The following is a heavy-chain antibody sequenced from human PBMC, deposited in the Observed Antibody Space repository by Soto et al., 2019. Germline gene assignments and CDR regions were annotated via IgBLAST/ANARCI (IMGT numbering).Heavy chain of an antibody. D-gene: IGHD4-17*01. Sequence: QVQLVQSGAEVKKPGSSVKVSCKASGGTFSSYAISWVRQAPGQGLEWMGGIIPIFGTANYAQKFQGRVTITADESTSTAYMELSSLRSEDTAVYYCARENTVTTAYYYYGMDVWGQGITVTVSS. CDR3: ARENTVTTAYYYYGMDV. J-gene: IGHJ6*02. CDR2: IIPIFGTA. V-gene: IGHV1-69*01. CDR1: GGTFSSYA.